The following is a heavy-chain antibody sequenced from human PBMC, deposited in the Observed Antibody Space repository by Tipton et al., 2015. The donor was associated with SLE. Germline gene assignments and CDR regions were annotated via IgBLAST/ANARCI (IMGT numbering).Heavy chain of an antibody. J-gene: IGHJ6*03. V-gene: IGHV4-31*03. CDR2: IYYSANS. Sequence: LRLSCTVSGGSISGGNHYWSWIRQHPGKGLEWIGYIYYSANSYYNPSLKSRVAMSVDTSKNQFSLRLSSVTAADTAVYYCARGGGGYFYYMDVWGEGTTVIASS. D-gene: IGHD3-16*01. CDR1: GGSISGGNHY. CDR3: ARGGGGYFYYMDV.